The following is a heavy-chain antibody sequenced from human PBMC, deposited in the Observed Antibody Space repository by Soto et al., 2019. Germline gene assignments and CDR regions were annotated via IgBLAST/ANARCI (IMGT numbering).Heavy chain of an antibody. V-gene: IGHV3-33*01. CDR2: IWYDGSNK. Sequence: QVQLVESGGGVVQPGRSLRLSCAASGFTFSSYGMHWVRQAPGKGLWWVAVIWYDGSNKYYADSVKGRFTISRDNSKNTLYLQMKIMRAEATAVYYCSRANEPSSGSTHNFDYWGQGTLVTVSS. CDR1: GFTFSSYG. CDR3: SRANEPSSGSTHNFDY. D-gene: IGHD6-19*01. J-gene: IGHJ4*02.